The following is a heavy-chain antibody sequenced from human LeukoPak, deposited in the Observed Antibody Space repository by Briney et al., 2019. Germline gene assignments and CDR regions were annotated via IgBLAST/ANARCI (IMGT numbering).Heavy chain of an antibody. CDR3: ARRGVGATTWDAFDI. CDR2: INYSGST. J-gene: IGHJ3*02. Sequence: PSETLSLTCTVSGGSLTRYHWGWIRQPPGKGLEWIGYINYSGSTNYSPSLESRVTISLDTSENQFSLQLSSVTAADTAVYYCARRGVGATTWDAFDIWGQGTLVTVSS. CDR1: GGSLTRYH. V-gene: IGHV4-59*08. D-gene: IGHD1-26*01.